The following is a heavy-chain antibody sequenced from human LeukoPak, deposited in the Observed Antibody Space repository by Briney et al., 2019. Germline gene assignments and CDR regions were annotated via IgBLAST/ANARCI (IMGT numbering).Heavy chain of an antibody. J-gene: IGHJ6*03. Sequence: GGSLRLSCAASGFTFSSYEMSWVRQAPGKGLEWVSAIRGSGDSTYYADSVKGRFTISRDNSKNTLYLQMNSLRAEDTAVYYCAKDVVRSQGSNYYYKDVWGKGTTVTVSS. D-gene: IGHD2-15*01. CDR1: GFTFSSYE. CDR2: IRGSGDST. CDR3: AKDVVRSQGSNYYYKDV. V-gene: IGHV3-23*01.